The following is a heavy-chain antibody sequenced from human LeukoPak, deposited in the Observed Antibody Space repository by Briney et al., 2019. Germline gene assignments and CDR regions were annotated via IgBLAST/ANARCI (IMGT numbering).Heavy chain of an antibody. CDR2: TYYRSKWYN. J-gene: IGHJ6*02. CDR3: ARDRVTMVRGRYYYYGMDV. CDR1: GDSVSSNSAA. Sequence: SQTLSLTCAISGDSVSSNSAAWNWIRQSPSRGLEWLGRTYYRSKWYNDYAVSVRSRITINPDTSKNQFSLQLNSVTPEDTAVYYCARDRVTMVRGRYYYYGMDVWGQGTTVTVSS. V-gene: IGHV6-1*01. D-gene: IGHD3-10*01.